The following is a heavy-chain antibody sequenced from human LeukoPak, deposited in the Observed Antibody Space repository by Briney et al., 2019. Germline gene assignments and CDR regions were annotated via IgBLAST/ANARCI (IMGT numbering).Heavy chain of an antibody. Sequence: GGSLRLSCAASGFTVSNNYMSWVRQAPGKGLEWVSTIERGGSTFYAGSVQGRFTISRDNSKNTLYLQMNSLRAEDTALYYCGRGGYDMHDWGQGTTASVSS. D-gene: IGHD2-2*01. CDR3: GRGGYDMHD. CDR2: IERGGST. CDR1: GFTVSNNY. V-gene: IGHV3-66*01. J-gene: IGHJ6*02.